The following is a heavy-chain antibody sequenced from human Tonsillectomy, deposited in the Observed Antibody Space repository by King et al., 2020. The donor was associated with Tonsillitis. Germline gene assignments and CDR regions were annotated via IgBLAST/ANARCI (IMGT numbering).Heavy chain of an antibody. D-gene: IGHD6-13*01. CDR3: AKGAGSSSWYYFDY. CDR1: GFTFSSYA. J-gene: IGHJ4*02. Sequence: EVQLVESGGGLVQPGGSLRLSCAASGFTFSSYAMSWVRQAPGKGLEWISTISGGGTYYAASVKSRFTISRDNSENTLYLQMNSLGDDDTALYYCAKGAGSSSWYYFDYWGQGTLVTVSS. CDR2: ISGGGT. V-gene: IGHV3-23*04.